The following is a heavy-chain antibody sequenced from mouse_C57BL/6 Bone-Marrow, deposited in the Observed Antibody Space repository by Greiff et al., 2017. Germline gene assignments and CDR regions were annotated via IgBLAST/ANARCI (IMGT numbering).Heavy chain of an antibody. CDR3: VTTVHAY. CDR2: IDPETGGT. D-gene: IGHD1-1*01. Sequence: QVQLKESGAELVRPGASVTLSCKASGYTFTDYEMHWVKQTPVHGLEWIGAIDPETGGTAYNQKFKGKAILTADKSSSTAYMELRSLTSEDSAVYYCVTTVHAYWGQGTLVTVSA. CDR1: GYTFTDYE. J-gene: IGHJ3*01. V-gene: IGHV1-15*01.